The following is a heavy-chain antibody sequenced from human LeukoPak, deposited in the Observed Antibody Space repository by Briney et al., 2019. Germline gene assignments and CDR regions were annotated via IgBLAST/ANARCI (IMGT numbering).Heavy chain of an antibody. Sequence: GGSLRLSCAASGFTFSSYAMSWVRQAPGKGLEWVSYITSSGSTISYADSVKGRFTISRDNAKNSMDLQMNSLRAEDTAVYYCARGRNNFRYWGQGTLVTVSS. CDR2: ITSSGSTI. CDR3: ARGRNNFRY. CDR1: GFTFSSYA. J-gene: IGHJ4*02. D-gene: IGHD1-20*01. V-gene: IGHV3-48*04.